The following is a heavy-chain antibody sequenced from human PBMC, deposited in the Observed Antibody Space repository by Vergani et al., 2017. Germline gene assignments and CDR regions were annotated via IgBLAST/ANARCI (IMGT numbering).Heavy chain of an antibody. D-gene: IGHD2-21*02. CDR1: GFTFSSYA. CDR2: ISGSGGST. CDR3: AKDGLGIGHIVVVTAPHFDY. Sequence: EVQLLESGGGLVQPGGSLRLSCAASGFTFSSYAMSWVRQAPGKGLEWVSAISGSGGSTYYADSVKGRFTISRDNSKNTLYLQMNSLRAEDTAVYYCAKDGLGIGHIVVVTAPHFDYWGQGTLVTVSS. V-gene: IGHV3-23*01. J-gene: IGHJ4*02.